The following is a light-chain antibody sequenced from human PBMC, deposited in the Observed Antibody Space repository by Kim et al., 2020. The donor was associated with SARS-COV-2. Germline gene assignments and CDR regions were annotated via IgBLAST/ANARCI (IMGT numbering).Light chain of an antibody. V-gene: IGKV4-1*01. CDR2: WAS. CDR3: QQYYSTPRT. Sequence: ATINCKSSQSVLYSSNNKNYLAWYQQKPGQPPKLLIYWASTRESGVPDRFSGSGSGTDFALTISSLQAEDVAVYYCQQYYSTPRTFGQGTKVDIK. CDR1: QSVLYSSNNKNY. J-gene: IGKJ1*01.